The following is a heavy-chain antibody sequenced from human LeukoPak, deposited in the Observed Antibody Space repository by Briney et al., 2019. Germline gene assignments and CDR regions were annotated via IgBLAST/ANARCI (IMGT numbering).Heavy chain of an antibody. CDR1: GYTFTSYS. CDR3: AREKIHVFDI. CDR2: INPSDGDT. V-gene: IGHV1-46*01. Sequence: GASVKVSCKASGYTFTSYSMQWVRQAPGQGLEWMGIINPSDGDTGYAQKFQGRVTMTRDTSTSTVYMELSSLRSEDTAVYYCAREKIHVFDIWGQGTMVTVSS. J-gene: IGHJ3*02.